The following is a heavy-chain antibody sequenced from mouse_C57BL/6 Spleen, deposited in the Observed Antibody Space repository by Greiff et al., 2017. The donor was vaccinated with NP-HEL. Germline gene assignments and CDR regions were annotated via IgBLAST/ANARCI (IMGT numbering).Heavy chain of an antibody. V-gene: IGHV1-42*01. CDR1: GYSFTGYY. Sequence: VQLKESGPELVKPGASVKISCKASGYSFTGYYMNWVKQSPEKSLEWIGEINPSTGGTTYNQKFKAKATLTVDKSSSTAYMQLKSLTSEDSAVYYCARGDYGSSGGFAYWGQGTLVTVSA. J-gene: IGHJ3*01. D-gene: IGHD1-1*01. CDR2: INPSTGGT. CDR3: ARGDYGSSGGFAY.